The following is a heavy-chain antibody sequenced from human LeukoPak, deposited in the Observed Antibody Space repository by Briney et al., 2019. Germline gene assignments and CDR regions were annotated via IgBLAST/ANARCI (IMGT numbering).Heavy chain of an antibody. D-gene: IGHD2-2*02. CDR2: VSGSGSST. CDR3: AQLHQPLYSYFDS. CDR1: GFAFSTYA. Sequence: PGGSLRLSCAASGFAFSTYAMSWVRQAPGKGLEWVSTVSGSGSSTYYADSVKGRFTISRDISKNTLNLQMNSLRAEDTAVYYCAQLHQPLYSYFDSWGQGTLVTVSS. J-gene: IGHJ4*02. V-gene: IGHV3-23*01.